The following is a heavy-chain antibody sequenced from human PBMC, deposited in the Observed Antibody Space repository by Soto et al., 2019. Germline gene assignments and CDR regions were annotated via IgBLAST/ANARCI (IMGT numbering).Heavy chain of an antibody. CDR1: GFTFSDYY. J-gene: IGHJ5*02. CDR2: ISRDGNAI. CDR3: ARGAEMSTLTKWFDP. V-gene: IGHV3-11*01. Sequence: VQLVESGGGLVKPGGSLRLSCAASGFTFSDYYMSWIRQAPGKGLEWLAYISRDGNAIFYADSVNGRFTISRDNGKNSLFLQMDDLRAEDTGMCFCARGAEMSTLTKWFDPWGQGILVTVSS. D-gene: IGHD1-1*01.